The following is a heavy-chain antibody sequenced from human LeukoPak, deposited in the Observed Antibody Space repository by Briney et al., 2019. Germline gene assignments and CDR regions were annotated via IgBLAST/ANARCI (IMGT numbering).Heavy chain of an antibody. CDR3: ARDMYYYDSSGYWAY. Sequence: GGSLRLSCAASGFTLSSYAMSWVRQAPGKGLEWVAVIWYDGSNKYYADSVKGRFTISRDNSKNTLYLQMNSLRAEDTAVYYCARDMYYYDSSGYWAYWGQGTLVTVSS. J-gene: IGHJ4*02. CDR2: IWYDGSNK. CDR1: GFTLSSYA. V-gene: IGHV3-33*08. D-gene: IGHD3-22*01.